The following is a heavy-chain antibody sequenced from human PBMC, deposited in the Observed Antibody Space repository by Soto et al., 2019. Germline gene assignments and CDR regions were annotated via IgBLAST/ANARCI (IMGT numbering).Heavy chain of an antibody. CDR2: INTADAGT. J-gene: IGHJ4*02. D-gene: IGHD1-7*01. Sequence: EVQLLESGGGLVQPGGSLRLSCAASGFIFTDYAMSWVRQAPGKGLEWVSSINTADAGTNYADSVKGQFTISRDNSKNTIHLQMNSLRVEDTAIYFCAKNYQLDCWGQGTLVTVSS. V-gene: IGHV3-23*01. CDR3: AKNYQLDC. CDR1: GFIFTDYA.